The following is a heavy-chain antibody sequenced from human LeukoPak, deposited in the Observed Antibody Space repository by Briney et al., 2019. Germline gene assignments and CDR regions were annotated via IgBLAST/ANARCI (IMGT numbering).Heavy chain of an antibody. CDR2: ISSSGSII. J-gene: IGHJ3*01. CDR1: GFTFSSYE. D-gene: IGHD3-10*01. Sequence: GGSLRLSCAASGFTFSSYEMNWVRQAPGKGLEWVSYISSSGSIIYYADSVKGRFTISRDNAKNSLYLQMNSLRAEDTAVYYCARDTYYYASGSYSDAFDLWGQGTMVTVFS. V-gene: IGHV3-48*03. CDR3: ARDTYYYASGSYSDAFDL.